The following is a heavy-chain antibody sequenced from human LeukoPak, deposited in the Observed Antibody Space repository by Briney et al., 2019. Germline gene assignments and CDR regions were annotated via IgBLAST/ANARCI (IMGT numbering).Heavy chain of an antibody. Sequence: SETLSLTCAVYGGSFSGYYWSWIRRPAGKGLEWIGRIYTSGSTNYNPSLKSRVTISVDTSKKQFSLKLSSVTAADTAVYYCARGPLGSYDRRHYWGQGTLVTVSS. D-gene: IGHD1-26*01. CDR1: GGSFSGYY. J-gene: IGHJ4*02. V-gene: IGHV4-59*10. CDR2: IYTSGST. CDR3: ARGPLGSYDRRHY.